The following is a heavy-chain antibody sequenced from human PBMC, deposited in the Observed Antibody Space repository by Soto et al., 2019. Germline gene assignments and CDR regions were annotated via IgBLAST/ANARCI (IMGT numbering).Heavy chain of an antibody. CDR3: AKPPGLLFDY. Sequence: EVQLLESGGGLVQPGGSLRLYSAASRFTFSRYAMSWVRQAPGKGLEWVSAISGSGGSTYYADSVKGRFTISRDNSKNTLYLQMYSLRAEDTAVYYCAKPPGLLFDYWGQGTLVTVSS. CDR2: ISGSGGST. J-gene: IGHJ4*02. D-gene: IGHD3-22*01. V-gene: IGHV3-23*01. CDR1: RFTFSRYA.